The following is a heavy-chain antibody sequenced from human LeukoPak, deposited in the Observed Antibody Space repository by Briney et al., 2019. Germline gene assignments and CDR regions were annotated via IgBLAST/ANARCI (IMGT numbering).Heavy chain of an antibody. J-gene: IGHJ4*02. CDR1: GGSISSGGYY. CDR2: IYYSGST. Sequence: SQTLSLTCTVSGGSISSGGYYWSWIRQHPGKGLEWIGYIYYSGSTYYNPSLKSRVTISVDTSKNQFSLKLSSVTAAVTAVYYCARVTDSSGYYPVVGAFDYWGQGTLVTVSS. V-gene: IGHV4-31*03. D-gene: IGHD3-22*01. CDR3: ARVTDSSGYYPVVGAFDY.